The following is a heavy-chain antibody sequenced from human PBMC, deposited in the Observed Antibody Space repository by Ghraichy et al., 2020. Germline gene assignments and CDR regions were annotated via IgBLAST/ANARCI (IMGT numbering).Heavy chain of an antibody. D-gene: IGHD1-14*01. J-gene: IGHJ3*02. CDR3: AKDVTPLQSLDAFDI. Sequence: GGSLRLSCAASGFTFSSYAMSWVRQAPGKGLEWVSAISGSGGSTYYADSVKGRFTISRDNSKNTLYLRMNSLRAEDTAVYYCAKDVTPLQSLDAFDIWGQGTMVTVSS. CDR1: GFTFSSYA. CDR2: ISGSGGST. V-gene: IGHV3-23*01.